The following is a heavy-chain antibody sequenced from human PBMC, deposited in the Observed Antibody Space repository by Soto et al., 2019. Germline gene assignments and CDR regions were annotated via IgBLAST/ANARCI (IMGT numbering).Heavy chain of an antibody. J-gene: IGHJ4*02. CDR3: ARGYSYYDSSGYYYYDY. V-gene: IGHV1-2*04. Sequence: RASVKVSCKASGYTFTGYYMHWVRQAPGQGLEWMGWINPNSGGTNYAQKFQGWVTMTRDTSISTAYMELSRLRSDDTAVYYCARGYSYYDSSGYYYYDYWGQGTLVTVSS. CDR1: GYTFTGYY. CDR2: INPNSGGT. D-gene: IGHD3-22*01.